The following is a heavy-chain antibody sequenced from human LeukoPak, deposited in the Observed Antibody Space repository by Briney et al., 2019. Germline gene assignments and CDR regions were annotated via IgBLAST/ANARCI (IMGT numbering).Heavy chain of an antibody. CDR2: INPNSGGT. CDR1: GYTFTGDY. D-gene: IGHD6-19*01. Sequence: GASVNVSCKASGYTFTGDYMHWVRQAPGQGLEWMGWINPNSGGTNYAQKFQGRVTITRDTSISTAYMELSRLRSDDTAVYYCARLLSGWSSLPAYYFDYWGQGTLVTVSS. J-gene: IGHJ4*02. CDR3: ARLLSGWSSLPAYYFDY. V-gene: IGHV1-2*02.